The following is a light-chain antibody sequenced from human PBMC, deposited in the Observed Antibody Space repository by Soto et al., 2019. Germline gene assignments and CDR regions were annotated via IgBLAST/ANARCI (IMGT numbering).Light chain of an antibody. Sequence: DIQMTQSPSTLSASVVDRVTITFRASQSISSWLAWYQQKPGKAPKLLIYDASSLESGVPSGFSGSGSGTEFTLTISSLQPDDFATYYCQQYNSYSVTFGQGTKVDIK. J-gene: IGKJ1*01. CDR2: DAS. V-gene: IGKV1-5*01. CDR1: QSISSW. CDR3: QQYNSYSVT.